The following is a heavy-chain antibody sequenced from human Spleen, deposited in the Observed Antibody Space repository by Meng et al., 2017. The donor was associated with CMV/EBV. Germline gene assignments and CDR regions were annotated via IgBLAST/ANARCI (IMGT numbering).Heavy chain of an antibody. CDR3: ARGGSICWSN. CDR1: GYSFRSSS. Sequence: SVKVSCKTSGYSFRSSSINWVRQAPGQGLEWLGGFIPQFGAATSAKKFQGRVTITTDESTSTAYMELINLTSEDTAVYYCARGGSICWSNWGQGTQVTVSS. CDR2: FIPQFGAA. J-gene: IGHJ4*02. V-gene: IGHV1-69*05. D-gene: IGHD6-19*01.